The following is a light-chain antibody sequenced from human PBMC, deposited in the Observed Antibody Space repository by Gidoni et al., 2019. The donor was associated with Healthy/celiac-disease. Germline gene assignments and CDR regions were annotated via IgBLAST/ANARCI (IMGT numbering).Light chain of an antibody. V-gene: IGKV2-28*01. CDR2: LGS. CDR1: QSLLHSNGYNY. Sequence: EIVMTQSPLSLPVTPGEPASISCRSSQSLLHSNGYNYLDWYLQKPGQSPQLLIYLGSNRASGVPDRFSGSGSGTDFTLKISRVEAEDVGVYYCMQALQTPGFGQGTKVEIK. CDR3: MQALQTPG. J-gene: IGKJ1*01.